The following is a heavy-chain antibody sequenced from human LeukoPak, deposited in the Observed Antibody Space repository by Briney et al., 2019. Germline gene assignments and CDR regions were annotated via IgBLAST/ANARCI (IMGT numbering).Heavy chain of an antibody. CDR1: GFTFSSYW. V-gene: IGHV3-74*01. Sequence: PGGSLRLSCAASGFTFSSYWMHWVRQAPGKGLVWVSRINSDGSSTSYADSVKGRFTISRDNSKNTLYLQMNSLRAEDTAVYYCGAGLIGAAGYFDYWGQGTLVTVSS. CDR3: GAGLIGAAGYFDY. D-gene: IGHD6-13*01. CDR2: INSDGSST. J-gene: IGHJ4*02.